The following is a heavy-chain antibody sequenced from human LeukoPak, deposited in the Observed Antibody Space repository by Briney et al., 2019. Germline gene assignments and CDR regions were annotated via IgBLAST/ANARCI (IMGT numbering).Heavy chain of an antibody. Sequence: SLRLSCAASGFTFDDYAMHWVRQAPGKGLEGVSGISWNSGSIGYADSVKGRFTISRDNAKNSLYLQMNSLRAEDTALYYCAKGRDGYTEDAFDIWGQGTMVTVSS. CDR2: ISWNSGSI. J-gene: IGHJ3*02. V-gene: IGHV3-9*01. D-gene: IGHD5-12*01. CDR3: AKGRDGYTEDAFDI. CDR1: GFTFDDYA.